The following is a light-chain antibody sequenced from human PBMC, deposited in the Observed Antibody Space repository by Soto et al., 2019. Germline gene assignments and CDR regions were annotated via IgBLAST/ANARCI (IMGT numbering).Light chain of an antibody. CDR2: DAS. CDR3: QQRSNWPPT. CDR1: QSVSSY. V-gene: IGKV3-11*01. J-gene: IGKJ2*01. Sequence: EIVLTQSPATLSLSPGERATLSCRASQSVSSYLAWYQQKPGQAPRLLIYDASNRATGIPARFSGSGSGTDVTLTISSLEPEDFAVYYWQQRSNWPPTFGQGTKLEIK.